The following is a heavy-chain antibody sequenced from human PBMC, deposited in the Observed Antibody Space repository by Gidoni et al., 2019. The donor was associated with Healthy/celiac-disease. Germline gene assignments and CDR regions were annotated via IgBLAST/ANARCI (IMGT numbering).Heavy chain of an antibody. J-gene: IGHJ4*02. CDR1: GFTFSSYA. CDR3: ARDRTIAAAPQYYFDY. D-gene: IGHD6-13*01. V-gene: IGHV3-30-3*01. CDR2: ISYDGSNK. Sequence: QVQLVESGGGVVQPGRSLRLSCAASGFTFSSYAMHWVRQAPGKGLEWVAVISYDGSNKYYADSVKGRFTISRDNSKNTLYLQMNSLRAEDTAVYYCARDRTIAAAPQYYFDYWGQGTLVTVSS.